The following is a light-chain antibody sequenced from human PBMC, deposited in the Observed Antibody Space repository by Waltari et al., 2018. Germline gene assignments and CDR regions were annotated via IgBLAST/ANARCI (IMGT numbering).Light chain of an antibody. CDR1: QSISAY. Sequence: DIQMTQSPSSLSASVGDRGTITCRASQSISAYLNWYQQKPGKAPNLLIYATSSLQSGVPSRFSGSGSGTYFSLTISSLQPEDFATYFCQQTYFTVVTFGPGTKVDIK. V-gene: IGKV1-39*01. J-gene: IGKJ3*01. CDR3: QQTYFTVVT. CDR2: ATS.